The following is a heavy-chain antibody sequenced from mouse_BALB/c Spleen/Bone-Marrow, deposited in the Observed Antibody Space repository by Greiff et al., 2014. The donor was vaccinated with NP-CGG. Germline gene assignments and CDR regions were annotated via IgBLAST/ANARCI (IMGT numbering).Heavy chain of an antibody. Sequence: QVQLQQSGAGLMKPGASVKISCKATGYTFSSYWIEWVKQRPGHGLEWIGEILPGRGSTNYNEKFKGKATFTSDTSSNTAYMQLSSLTSEDSVVYYCARWDTTAMDYWGQGTSVTVSS. V-gene: IGHV1-9*01. CDR2: ILPGRGST. CDR3: ARWDTTAMDY. J-gene: IGHJ4*01. D-gene: IGHD1-1*01. CDR1: GYTFSSYW.